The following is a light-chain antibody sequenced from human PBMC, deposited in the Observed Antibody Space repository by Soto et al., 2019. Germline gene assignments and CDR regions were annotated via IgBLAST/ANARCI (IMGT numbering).Light chain of an antibody. CDR2: SNN. J-gene: IGLJ1*01. Sequence: QSALTQPPSASGTPGQRVTISCSGSSSNIGSNTVNWYQQLPGTAPKLLIYSNNQRPSGVPDRFSGSKSGTSASLAISGLQSEDEADYYCAAWDDSPKGVFGTGTKVTVL. V-gene: IGLV1-44*01. CDR1: SSNIGSNT. CDR3: AAWDDSPKGV.